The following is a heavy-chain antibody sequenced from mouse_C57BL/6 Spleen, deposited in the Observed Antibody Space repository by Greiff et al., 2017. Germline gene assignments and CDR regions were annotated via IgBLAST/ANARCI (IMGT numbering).Heavy chain of an antibody. Sequence: VMLVESGGGFVKPGGSLKLSCAASGFTFSSYAMSWVRQTTEKRLEWVATISDGGSYTYYPDNVKGRFTISRDNAKNKLYLQMSHLKSEDTAMSYCARAYGYCFAYWGQGTTLTVSS. J-gene: IGHJ2*01. V-gene: IGHV5-4*03. CDR3: ARAYGYCFAY. CDR1: GFTFSSYA. CDR2: ISDGGSYT. D-gene: IGHD6-5*01.